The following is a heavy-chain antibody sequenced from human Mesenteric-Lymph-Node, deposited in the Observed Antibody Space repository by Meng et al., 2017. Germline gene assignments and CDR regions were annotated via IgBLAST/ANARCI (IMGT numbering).Heavy chain of an antibody. V-gene: IGHV3-23*04. J-gene: IGHJ4*02. Sequence: EVQLVEAGGGLVQPGGSLRRACAASGFTFSSYAMSWVRQAPGKGLEWVSTISGSGGSTYYADSVKGRFTISRDNSKNTLYLQMNSLRAEDTAVYYCAKPPADGYNYVDYWGQGTLVTVSS. CDR1: GFTFSSYA. D-gene: IGHD5-24*01. CDR3: AKPPADGYNYVDY. CDR2: ISGSGGST.